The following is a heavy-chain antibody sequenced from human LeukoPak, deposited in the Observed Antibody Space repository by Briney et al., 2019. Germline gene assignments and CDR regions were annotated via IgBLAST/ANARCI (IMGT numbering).Heavy chain of an antibody. D-gene: IGHD1-26*01. CDR3: ARLFIGSFDD. CDR1: GYIFTNHW. V-gene: IGHV5-51*01. CDR2: IYPGDSDT. J-gene: IGHJ4*02. Sequence: HGKSLTISCKASGYIFTNHWIGWVRHLPGKGLEWMGIIYPGDSDTRYSPSFQGQVTISADKSISTTYLQWSSLKASDTAIYYCARLFIGSFDDWGQGTLVTVSS.